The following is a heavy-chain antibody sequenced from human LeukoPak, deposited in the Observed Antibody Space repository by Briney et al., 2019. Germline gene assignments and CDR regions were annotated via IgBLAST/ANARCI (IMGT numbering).Heavy chain of an antibody. J-gene: IGHJ4*02. CDR1: GFTFRGYG. Sequence: QAGGSLRLSCAASGFTFRGYGMHWVRHTPGKGLEWVSAIETDGSATTYADSVEGRFSISRDNAKNILYLQMNSLRVEDTAVYYCARGGGYRLDYWGQGTLVTVSS. D-gene: IGHD6-25*01. CDR3: ARGGGYRLDY. CDR2: IETDGSAT. V-gene: IGHV3-74*01.